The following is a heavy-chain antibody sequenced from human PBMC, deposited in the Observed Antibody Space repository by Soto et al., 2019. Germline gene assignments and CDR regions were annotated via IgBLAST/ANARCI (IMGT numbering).Heavy chain of an antibody. CDR3: ARRYGGNFDY. Sequence: SETLSLTCTVSGGSISTYYWSWIRQPPGKGLEWIGYIYYSGSTNYNPSLKSRVTMSVDTSKNQFSLKLSSVTAADTAVYYCARRYGGNFDYWGQGTLVTVSS. D-gene: IGHD1-26*01. V-gene: IGHV4-59*01. CDR1: GGSISTYY. CDR2: IYYSGST. J-gene: IGHJ4*02.